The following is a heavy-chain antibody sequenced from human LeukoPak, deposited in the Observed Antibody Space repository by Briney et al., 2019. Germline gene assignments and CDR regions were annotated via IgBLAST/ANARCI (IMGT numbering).Heavy chain of an antibody. CDR1: GFTFSGSA. CDR3: TFPYYYDSSGYYALYY. CDR2: IRSTANGYAT. J-gene: IGHJ4*02. Sequence: GGSLRLSCAASGFTFSGSALHWVRQASGKGLEWVGRIRSTANGYATAYAASVKGRFTISRDDSKNTAYLQMNSLKTEDTAVYYCTFPYYYDSSGYYALYYWGQGTLVTVSS. D-gene: IGHD3-22*01. V-gene: IGHV3-73*01.